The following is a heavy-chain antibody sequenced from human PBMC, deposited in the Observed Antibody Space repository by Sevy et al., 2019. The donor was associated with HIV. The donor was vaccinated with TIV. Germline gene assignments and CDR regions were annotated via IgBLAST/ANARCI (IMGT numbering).Heavy chain of an antibody. Sequence: GGSLRLSCAASGFTVNSNYMTWVRQAPGKGLEGVSVIHSDDTTYHADSVKDRFTISRDNSKNRLYLHMSSLRAEDTAVYYCARGKSGYGYALNYWGQGTLVTASS. CDR2: IHSDDTT. D-gene: IGHD5-18*01. CDR3: ARGKSGYGYALNY. CDR1: GFTVNSNY. J-gene: IGHJ4*02. V-gene: IGHV3-66*01.